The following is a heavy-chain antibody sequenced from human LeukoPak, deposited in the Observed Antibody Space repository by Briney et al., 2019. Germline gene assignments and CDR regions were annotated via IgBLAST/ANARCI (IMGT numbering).Heavy chain of an antibody. D-gene: IGHD3-22*01. CDR1: GGSISNYY. Sequence: PSESLSLTCAVSGGSISNYYWTWIRQPPGKGLEWLGFIYNAATTNYNPSLKSRVTISVDTSKNQFSLKLSSVTAADTAVYYCARDRLDYYDSSGYYEAHYWGQGTLVTVSS. CDR2: IYNAATT. J-gene: IGHJ4*02. CDR3: ARDRLDYYDSSGYYEAHY. V-gene: IGHV4-4*08.